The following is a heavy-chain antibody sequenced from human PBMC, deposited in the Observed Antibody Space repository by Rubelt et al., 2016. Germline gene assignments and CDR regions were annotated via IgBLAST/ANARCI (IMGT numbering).Heavy chain of an antibody. D-gene: IGHD3-16*02. Sequence: QLQESGPGLVKPSETLSLTCTLSGGSISSGGYSWSWIRQPPGKGLEWIGYIYYSGSTYYNPSLKSRVTISIDTSKNPFSWKLTSVAAADTAVYYCYRRGLHYAAVYWGQATLVTVSS. CDR1: GGSISSGGYS. CDR2: IYYSGST. V-gene: IGHV4-30-4*07. J-gene: IGHJ4*02. CDR3: YRRGLHYAAVY.